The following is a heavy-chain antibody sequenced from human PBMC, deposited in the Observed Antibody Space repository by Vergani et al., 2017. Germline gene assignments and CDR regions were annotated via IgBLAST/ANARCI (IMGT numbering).Heavy chain of an antibody. CDR3: TRGYCSGGSCYLDY. V-gene: IGHV3-73*02. Sequence: EVQLVESGGGLVQPGGSLKLSCAASGFTFSGSAMHWVRQAPGKGLEWVGRIRSKANSYATAYAASVKGRFTISRDDSKNTAYLQMNSLKTEDTAVYYCTRGYCSGGSCYLDYWGQGTLVTVSS. CDR1: GFTFSGSA. CDR2: IRSKANSYAT. J-gene: IGHJ4*02. D-gene: IGHD2-15*01.